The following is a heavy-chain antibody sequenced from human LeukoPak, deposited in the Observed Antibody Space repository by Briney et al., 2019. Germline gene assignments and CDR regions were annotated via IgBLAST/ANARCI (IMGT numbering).Heavy chain of an antibody. V-gene: IGHV1-69*04. CDR3: ARGYYDFWSGYYTHFDY. Sequence: GASVKVSCKASGGTFSSYAISWVRQAPGQGLEWMGRIIPILGIANYAQKFQGGVTITADKSTSTAYMELSSLRSEDTAVYYCARGYYDFWSGYYTHFDYWGQGTLVTVSS. D-gene: IGHD3-3*01. CDR2: IIPILGIA. CDR1: GGTFSSYA. J-gene: IGHJ4*02.